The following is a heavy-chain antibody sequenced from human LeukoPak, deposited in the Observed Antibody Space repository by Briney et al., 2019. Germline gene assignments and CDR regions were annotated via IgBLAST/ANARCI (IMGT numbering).Heavy chain of an antibody. CDR1: GSTFRDYA. D-gene: IGHD2-15*01. Sequence: GGSQRLSCSASGSTFRDYAMSWVRQAPGKGLEWVSAISSSGTSTYYADSVRGRFTISRDNSKNTLYLQMSSLRADDTAVYYCARGPRISNLEHWGQGTLVTVSS. J-gene: IGHJ4*02. CDR3: ARGPRISNLEH. CDR2: ISSSGTST. V-gene: IGHV3-23*01.